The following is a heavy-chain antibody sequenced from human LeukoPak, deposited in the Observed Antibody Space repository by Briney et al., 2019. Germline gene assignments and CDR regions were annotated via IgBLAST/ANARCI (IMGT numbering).Heavy chain of an antibody. CDR3: ACLTTAVAFDI. J-gene: IGHJ3*02. V-gene: IGHV4-59*01. D-gene: IGHD3-22*01. CDR1: GGSINSYY. Sequence: SETLSLTCTVSGGSINSYYWSWIRQPPGKGLEWIGYIYDSGSTNYNPSLKSRVTISVDTSKNQFSLKLSSVTAADTAVYYCACLTTAVAFDIWGQGTMVTVSS. CDR2: IYDSGST.